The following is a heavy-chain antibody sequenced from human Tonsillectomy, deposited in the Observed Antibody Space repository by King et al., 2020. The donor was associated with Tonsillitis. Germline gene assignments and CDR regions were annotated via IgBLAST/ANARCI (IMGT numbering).Heavy chain of an antibody. CDR1: GFTFSSYS. Sequence: VQLVESGGGLVKPGGSLRLSCAASGFTFSSYSMNWVRQAPGKGLEWVSSISSSSRYIYYADSVKGRFTISRDNAKNSLYLQMNSLNAEDTAVYYCARDGITMVRGVFDYWGQGTLVTVSS. J-gene: IGHJ4*02. CDR2: ISSSSRYI. D-gene: IGHD3-10*01. CDR3: ARDGITMVRGVFDY. V-gene: IGHV3-21*01.